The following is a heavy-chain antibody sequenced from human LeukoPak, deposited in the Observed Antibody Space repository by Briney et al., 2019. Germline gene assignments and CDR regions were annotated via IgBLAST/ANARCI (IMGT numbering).Heavy chain of an antibody. CDR2: INHSGST. J-gene: IGHJ4*02. CDR1: GGSFSGYY. D-gene: IGHD1-26*01. Sequence: ASETLSLTCAVYGGSFSGYYWSWIRQPPGKGLEWIGGINHSGSTNYNPSLKSRVTISVDTSKNQFSLKLSSVTAADTAVYYCARGHIVGAKPGDYWGQGTLVTVSS. V-gene: IGHV4-34*01. CDR3: ARGHIVGAKPGDY.